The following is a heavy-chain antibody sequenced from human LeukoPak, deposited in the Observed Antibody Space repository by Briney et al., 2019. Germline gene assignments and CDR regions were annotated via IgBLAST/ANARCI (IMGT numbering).Heavy chain of an antibody. CDR3: ARTTMVRGVPLGFDY. CDR2: INHSGST. CDR1: GGSFSGYY. V-gene: IGHV4-34*01. D-gene: IGHD3-10*01. J-gene: IGHJ4*02. Sequence: SETLSLTCAVYGGSFSGYYWSWIRQPPGKGLEWIGEINHSGSTNYNPSLKSRVTISVDTSKNQFSLKLSSVTAADTAVYYCARTTMVRGVPLGFDYWGQGTLVTVSS.